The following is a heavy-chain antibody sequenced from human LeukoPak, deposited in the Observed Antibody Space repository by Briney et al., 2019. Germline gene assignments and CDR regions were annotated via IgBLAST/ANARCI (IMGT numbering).Heavy chain of an antibody. CDR3: ARGLGYCSSTSCYNDAFDI. CDR2: FYYSGST. V-gene: IGHV4-59*08. CDR1: GGSISSYY. D-gene: IGHD2-2*02. Sequence: SETLSLTCTVSGGSISSYYWSWIRQPPGKGLEWIGYFYYSGSTNYNPSLKSRVTISVDTSKNQFSLKLSSVTAADTAVCYCARGLGYCSSTSCYNDAFDIWGQGTMVTVSS. J-gene: IGHJ3*02.